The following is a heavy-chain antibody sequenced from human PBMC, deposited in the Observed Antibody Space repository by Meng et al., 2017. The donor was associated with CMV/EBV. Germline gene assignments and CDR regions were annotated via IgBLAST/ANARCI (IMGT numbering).Heavy chain of an antibody. CDR1: GFTFSSYA. Sequence: GESLKISCAASGFTFSSYAMHWVRQAPGKGLEWVAVISYDGSNKYYADSVKGRFTISRDNSKNTLYLQMNSLRAEDTAVYYCAREFFNWNYSVVAFDIWGQGTMVTV. CDR3: AREFFNWNYSVVAFDI. CDR2: ISYDGSNK. J-gene: IGHJ3*02. D-gene: IGHD1-7*01. V-gene: IGHV3-30*04.